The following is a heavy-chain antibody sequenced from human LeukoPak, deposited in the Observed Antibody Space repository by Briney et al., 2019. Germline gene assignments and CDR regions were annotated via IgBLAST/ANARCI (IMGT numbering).Heavy chain of an antibody. D-gene: IGHD1-26*01. J-gene: IGHJ4*02. CDR2: ISAYNGNT. V-gene: IGHV1-18*01. Sequence: ASVKVSCKASGYTFTSYGISWVRHAPGQGLEWMGWISAYNGNTNYAQKLQGRVTMTTDTSTSTAYMELRSLRSDDTAVYYCARVSGSYFPLSLDYFDYWGQGTLVTVSS. CDR3: ARVSGSYFPLSLDYFDY. CDR1: GYTFTSYG.